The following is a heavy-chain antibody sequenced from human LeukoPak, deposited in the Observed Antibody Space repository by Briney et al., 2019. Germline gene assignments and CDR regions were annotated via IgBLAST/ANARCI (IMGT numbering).Heavy chain of an antibody. Sequence: PGGSLRLSCAASGFTFSDYWMSWVRLAPGKGLEWVANIKQDGSEIYYVDSVKGRFTISRDNAKNSLYLQMNSLRAEDTAVYYCATSRGSWPDYFDYWGQGTLVTVSS. V-gene: IGHV3-7*01. J-gene: IGHJ4*02. CDR2: IKQDGSEI. CDR3: ATSRGSWPDYFDY. CDR1: GFTFSDYW. D-gene: IGHD6-13*01.